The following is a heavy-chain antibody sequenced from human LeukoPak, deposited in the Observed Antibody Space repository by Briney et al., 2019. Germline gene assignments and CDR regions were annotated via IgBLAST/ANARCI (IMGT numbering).Heavy chain of an antibody. Sequence: PGGSLRLSCVAAGFTFRNCGIGWVRQAPGEGLGWVLTISGSDDGTYYPDSVRGRFTISRDNSKNTLYLQMKALRDEDTATYYCAKRGPIYSSTPGNYFDYWGQGTLVTVSS. V-gene: IGHV3-23*01. J-gene: IGHJ4*02. D-gene: IGHD3-10*01. CDR3: AKRGPIYSSTPGNYFDY. CDR1: GFTFRNCG. CDR2: ISGSDDGT.